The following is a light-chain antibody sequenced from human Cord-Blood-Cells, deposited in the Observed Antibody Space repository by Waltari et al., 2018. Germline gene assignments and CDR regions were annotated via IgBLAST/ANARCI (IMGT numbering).Light chain of an antibody. CDR2: AAS. CDR1: QSIVSY. V-gene: IGKV1-39*01. J-gene: IGKJ4*01. CDR3: QQSYSTPQEGAT. Sequence: DIQLTQSPSSLSASVGDRVTITFWASQSIVSYLNWYQQKPGKAPKLLIYAASSLQSGVPSRFSGSGSGTDFTLTISSLQPEDFATYYCQQSYSTPQEGATFGGGTKVEIK.